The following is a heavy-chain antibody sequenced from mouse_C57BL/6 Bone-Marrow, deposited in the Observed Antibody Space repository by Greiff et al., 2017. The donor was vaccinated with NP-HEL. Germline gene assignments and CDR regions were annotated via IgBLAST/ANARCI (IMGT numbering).Heavy chain of an antibody. CDR3: ARGVVRVFAY. V-gene: IGHV1-64*01. J-gene: IGHJ3*01. Sequence: QVQLQQSGAELARPGASVKLSCKASGYTFTSYGISWVKQRPGQGLEWIGMIHPNSGSTNYNEKFKSKATLTVDKSSSTAYMQLSSLTSEDSAVYYCARGVVRVFAYWGQGTLVTVSA. CDR2: IHPNSGST. CDR1: GYTFTSYG. D-gene: IGHD1-1*02.